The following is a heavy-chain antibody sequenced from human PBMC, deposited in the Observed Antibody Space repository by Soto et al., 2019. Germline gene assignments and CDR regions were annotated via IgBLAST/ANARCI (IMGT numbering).Heavy chain of an antibody. CDR2: ISYDGNNK. V-gene: IGHV3-30-3*01. CDR1: GFTYSTYT. Sequence: GGSLRLSCAASGFTYSTYTMHWVRQAPGKGLEWVAVISYDGNNKFYADSVKGRFTISRDSTKQTLYLQMNSLRSDDTAVYYCARDLDWFDPWGQGTLVTVSS. J-gene: IGHJ5*02. CDR3: ARDLDWFDP.